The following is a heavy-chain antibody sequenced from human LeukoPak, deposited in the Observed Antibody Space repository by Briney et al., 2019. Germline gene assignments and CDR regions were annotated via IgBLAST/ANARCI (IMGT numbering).Heavy chain of an antibody. J-gene: IGHJ4*02. CDR2: IYTRGST. CDR1: GGSISSYY. Sequence: SETLSLTCTVSGGSISSYYWSWIRQPAGKGLEWVGRIYTRGSTNYNPSLKSRVTMSVDTSENQFSLKLSSVTAADTAVYYCARGGGYDRRGPYYFDYWGQGTLVTVSS. V-gene: IGHV4-4*07. CDR3: ARGGGYDRRGPYYFDY. D-gene: IGHD1-26*01.